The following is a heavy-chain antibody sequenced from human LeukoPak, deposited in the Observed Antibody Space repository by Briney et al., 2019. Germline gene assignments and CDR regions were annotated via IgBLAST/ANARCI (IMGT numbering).Heavy chain of an antibody. J-gene: IGHJ4*02. CDR2: IYTSGST. Sequence: PSETLSLTCTVSGGSISSGSYYWSWIRQPAGKGLEWIGRIYTSGSTNYNPSLKSRVTISVDTSKNQFSLKLSSVTAADTAVYYCARARKGSDYWGQGTLVTVSS. CDR1: GGSISSGSYY. V-gene: IGHV4-61*02. CDR3: ARARKGSDY.